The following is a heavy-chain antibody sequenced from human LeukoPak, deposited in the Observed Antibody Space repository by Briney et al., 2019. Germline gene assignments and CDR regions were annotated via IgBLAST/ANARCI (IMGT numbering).Heavy chain of an antibody. J-gene: IGHJ6*03. CDR3: ANGYCTNGVCYPYYYYYMDV. V-gene: IGHV3-30*18. D-gene: IGHD2-8*01. CDR2: ISYDGSNK. Sequence: PGRSLRLSCAASGFTFSSYGMHWVRQAPGKGLEWVAVISYDGSNKYYADSVKGRFTISRDNSENTLYLQMNSLRAEDTAVYYCANGYCTNGVCYPYYYYYMDVWGKGTTVTVSS. CDR1: GFTFSSYG.